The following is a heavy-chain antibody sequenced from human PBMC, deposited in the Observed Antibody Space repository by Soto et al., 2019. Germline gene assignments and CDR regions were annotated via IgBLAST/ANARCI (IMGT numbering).Heavy chain of an antibody. CDR1: GGSISSSSYD. J-gene: IGHJ5*02. V-gene: IGHV4-39*01. CDR2: IYYSGST. CDR3: ARQLSYYYGSGCNWFDP. Sequence: SETLSLTCTVSGGSISSSSYDWGWIRQPPGKGLEWIGSIYYSGSTYYNPSLKSRVTISVDTSKNQFSLKLSSVTAADTAVYYCARQLSYYYGSGCNWFDPWGQGTLVTVSS. D-gene: IGHD3-10*01.